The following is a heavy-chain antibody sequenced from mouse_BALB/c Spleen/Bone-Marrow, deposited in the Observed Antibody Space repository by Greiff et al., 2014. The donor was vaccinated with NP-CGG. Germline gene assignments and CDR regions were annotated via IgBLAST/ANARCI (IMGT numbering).Heavy chain of an antibody. D-gene: IGHD2-4*01. J-gene: IGHJ3*01. CDR2: IYPGNSDA. Sequence: VQLQQPGTVLARPGASVKMSCKASGYSFISYWMHWVKQRPGQGLEWIGAIYPGNSDASYNQKVKGKAKLTAVASASTAYMELISLTNEDSAVYYGTRWGVYDYDGGFAYWGQGTLVTVSA. CDR3: TRWGVYDYDGGFAY. V-gene: IGHV1-5*01. CDR1: GYSFISYW.